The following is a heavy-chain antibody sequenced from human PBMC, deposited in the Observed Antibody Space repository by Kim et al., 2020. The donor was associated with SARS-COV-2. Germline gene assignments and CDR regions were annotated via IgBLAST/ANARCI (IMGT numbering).Heavy chain of an antibody. CDR2: INPNTGNP. D-gene: IGHD3-10*01. V-gene: IGHV7-4-1*01. J-gene: IGHJ4*02. CDR1: GYAFTNFG. CDR3: ARGLEGQRALGESC. Sequence: ASVKVSCKASGYAFTNFGINWVRQVPGQGLEWMGGINPNTGNPTYAPGFTGRFVFYLDTSVNTSYLQISSLRAEDTAVYYCARGLEGQRALGESCWGQGTLVTVSS.